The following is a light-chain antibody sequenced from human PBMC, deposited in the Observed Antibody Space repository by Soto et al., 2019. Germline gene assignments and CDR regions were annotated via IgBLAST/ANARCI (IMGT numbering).Light chain of an antibody. CDR3: CSYAGTYVL. V-gene: IGLV2-23*02. Sequence: QSALTQPASVSGSPGQSITISCTGTSSDVGSYNLVSWYQQHPGKAPKLMIYEVPKRPSGVSNRFSGSKSGNTASLTISGLQTEDEADYCCCSYAGTYVLFAAGTKVTVL. CDR1: SSDVGSYNL. CDR2: EVP. J-gene: IGLJ2*01.